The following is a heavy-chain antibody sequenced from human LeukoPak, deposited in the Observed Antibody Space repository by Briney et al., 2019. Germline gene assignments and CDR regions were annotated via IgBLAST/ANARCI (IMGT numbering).Heavy chain of an antibody. CDR2: IHYRSKWYN. Sequence: SQTLSLTCALSGDILSSSSAAWDWSRQSPSRGLEWLVRIHYRSKWYNDYAVSVKGRINIKSDTSKNQFSLQLNSVTPEDTAVYYCTRTGVGSGSHYYYYGMDDWGQGTTVTVSS. D-gene: IGHD1-26*01. CDR3: TRTGVGSGSHYYYYGMDD. J-gene: IGHJ6*02. CDR1: GDILSSSSAA. V-gene: IGHV6-1*01.